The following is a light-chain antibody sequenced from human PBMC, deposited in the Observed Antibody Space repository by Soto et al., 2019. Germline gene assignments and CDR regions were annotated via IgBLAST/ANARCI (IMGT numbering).Light chain of an antibody. Sequence: EIVLTQSPGTLSLSPGERATLSCRASHTISSSYLALYQQKPGQAPRLLMYGISRRSTGIPDRFSGSGSGTDFTLTITRLEPEDFAVYYCQQYVTSSPRPFGKGTKVEIK. J-gene: IGKJ1*01. CDR3: QQYVTSSPRP. CDR1: HTISSSY. CDR2: GIS. V-gene: IGKV3-20*01.